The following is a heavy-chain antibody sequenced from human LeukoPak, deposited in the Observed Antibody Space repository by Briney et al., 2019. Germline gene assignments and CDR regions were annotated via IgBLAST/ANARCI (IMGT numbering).Heavy chain of an antibody. V-gene: IGHV1-69*04. Sequence: GASVTVSRTASGGTFSSYTISWVRQPPAQGLEWVGRIIPKLSIEKYAQKSQGRVTSTADNSTSTAYMELSSLRSEDTAVYYCGRDRYCSSTSCYGGDYYYGMAVWGEGTTVTVS. D-gene: IGHD2-2*01. CDR1: GGTFSSYT. CDR3: GRDRYCSSTSCYGGDYYYGMAV. CDR2: IIPKLSIE. J-gene: IGHJ6*02.